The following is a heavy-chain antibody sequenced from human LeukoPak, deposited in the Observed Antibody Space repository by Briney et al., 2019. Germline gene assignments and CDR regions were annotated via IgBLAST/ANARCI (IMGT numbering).Heavy chain of an antibody. CDR2: INSDGSRI. Sequence: GGSLRLSCAAYEFTLKTNWMHWVRQAPGKGLVWVSRINSDGSRINYADSVKGRFTISRDNAKNTLYLQMNSLRADDTAVYYCTRGSYYFDDWGQGTLVTVSS. J-gene: IGHJ4*02. CDR3: TRGSYYFDD. CDR1: EFTLKTNW. D-gene: IGHD3-10*01. V-gene: IGHV3-74*01.